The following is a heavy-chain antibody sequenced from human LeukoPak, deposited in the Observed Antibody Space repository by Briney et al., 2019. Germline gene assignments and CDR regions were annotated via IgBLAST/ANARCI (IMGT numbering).Heavy chain of an antibody. CDR3: ARSGSSSSWGLIDY. CDR2: INPNSGGT. J-gene: IGHJ4*02. V-gene: IGHV1-2*02. CDR1: GYTFSGYY. Sequence: ASVKVSCKASGYTFSGYYMHWVRQAPGQGLEWMGWINPNSGGTNYAQKFQGRVTMTRDTSISTAYMELSRQRSDDTAVYYCARSGSSSSWGLIDYWGQGTLVTVSS. D-gene: IGHD6-13*01.